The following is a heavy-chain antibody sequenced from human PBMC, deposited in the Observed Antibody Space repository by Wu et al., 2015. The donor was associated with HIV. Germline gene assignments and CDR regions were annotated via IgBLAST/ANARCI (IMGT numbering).Heavy chain of an antibody. CDR3: AGGLLGTQRRTSGYDYYFVL. CDR2: INPSGGST. V-gene: IGHV1-46*01. CDR1: GYTFTRYY. J-gene: IGHJ4*02. Sequence: QAQLVQSGAEVKKPGASVKISCKASGYTFTRYYVHWVRQAPGQGLEWMGIINPSGGSTSYAQKFPGRVTITTHESTSTVYMDLSGLTTEDTAVYYCAGGLLGTQRRTSGYDYYFVLLGPGNAGRRLL. D-gene: IGHD2-2*01.